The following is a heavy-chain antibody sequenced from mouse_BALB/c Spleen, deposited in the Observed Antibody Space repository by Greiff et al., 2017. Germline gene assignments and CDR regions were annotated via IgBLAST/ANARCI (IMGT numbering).Heavy chain of an antibody. CDR2: IYPYNGGT. V-gene: IGHV1S29*02. CDR3: ARYDYDAAY. J-gene: IGHJ3*01. CDR1: GYTFTDYN. Sequence: EVQLQQSGPELVKPGASVKISCKASGYTFTDYNMHWVKQSHGKSLEWIGYIYPYNGGTGYNQKFKGKATLTADKSSSTAYMQLSSLTSVDSAVYFCARYDYDAAYWGQGTLVTVSA. D-gene: IGHD2-4*01.